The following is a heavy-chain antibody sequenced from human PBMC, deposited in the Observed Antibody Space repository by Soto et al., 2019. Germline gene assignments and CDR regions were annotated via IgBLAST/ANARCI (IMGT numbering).Heavy chain of an antibody. CDR3: ASSASIYCSGGSCSYYDMDV. CDR2: ISAYKGNT. Sequence: QVQLVQSGAEVKKPGASVKVSCKASGYTFNSYGISWVRQAPGQGLEWMGWISAYKGNTNYAQQLQGRVTMTTDTSTSTVYMELRSLRSDDTAVYYCASSASIYCSGGSCSYYDMDVWGPGTTVIVSS. D-gene: IGHD2-15*01. J-gene: IGHJ6*02. CDR1: GYTFNSYG. V-gene: IGHV1-18*01.